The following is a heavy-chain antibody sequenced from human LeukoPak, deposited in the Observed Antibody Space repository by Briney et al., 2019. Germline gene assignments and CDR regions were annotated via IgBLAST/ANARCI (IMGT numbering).Heavy chain of an antibody. CDR2: IYYSGST. Sequence: PSETLSLTCTVSGGSISSYYWSWIRQPPGKGLEWIGYIYYSGSTNYNPSLKSRVTISADTSKNQFSLKLSSVTAADTAAYYCARFVTIFRPLVTPTYYFDYWGQGTLVTVSS. J-gene: IGHJ4*02. D-gene: IGHD3-3*01. CDR3: ARFVTIFRPLVTPTYYFDY. V-gene: IGHV4-59*01. CDR1: GGSISSYY.